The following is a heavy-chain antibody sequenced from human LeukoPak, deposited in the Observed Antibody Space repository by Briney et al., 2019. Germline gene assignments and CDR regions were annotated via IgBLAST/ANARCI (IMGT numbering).Heavy chain of an antibody. CDR1: GYTFTGYY. J-gene: IGHJ4*02. V-gene: IGHV1-2*02. CDR2: INPKNGGS. CDR3: ARDLGDYYYDSSDRD. D-gene: IGHD3-22*01. Sequence: GASVKVSCKASGYTFTGYYMHWVRQAPGQGLEWVGWINPKNGGSNYAQKFQGRVTMTRDRSISTAYMELSRLTSDDTAVYYCARDLGDYYYDSSDRDWGQGTLVTVSS.